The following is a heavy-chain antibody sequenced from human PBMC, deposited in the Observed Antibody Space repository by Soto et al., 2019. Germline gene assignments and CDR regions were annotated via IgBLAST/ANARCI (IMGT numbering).Heavy chain of an antibody. V-gene: IGHV3-21*01. CDR3: ARDLGYGDYGGY. Sequence: EVQLVESGGGLVKPGGSLRLSCAASGFTFSSYSMNWVRQAPGKGLEWVSSISSSSSYIYYADSVKGRFTISRDNAKNSLYLQMNSLRAEDTAVYYCARDLGYGDYGGYWGQGTLVTVSS. CDR2: ISSSSSYI. D-gene: IGHD4-17*01. J-gene: IGHJ4*02. CDR1: GFTFSSYS.